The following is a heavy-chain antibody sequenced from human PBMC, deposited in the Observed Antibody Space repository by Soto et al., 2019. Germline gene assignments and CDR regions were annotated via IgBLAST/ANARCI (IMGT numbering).Heavy chain of an antibody. D-gene: IGHD2-21*02. J-gene: IGHJ4*02. V-gene: IGHV3-21*01. CDR2: ISSSSSYI. CDR3: ARDDCIPFNRLGCSNDY. Sequence: PGGSLRLSCAASGFTFSSYSMNWVRQAPGKGLEWVSSISSSSSYIYYADSVKGRFTISRDSAKNSLYLQMNSLRAEDTAVYYCARDDCIPFNRLGCSNDYWGQGTLVTVSS. CDR1: GFTFSSYS.